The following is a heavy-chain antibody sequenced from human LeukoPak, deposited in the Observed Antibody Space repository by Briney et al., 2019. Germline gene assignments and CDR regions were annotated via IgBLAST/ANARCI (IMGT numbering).Heavy chain of an antibody. CDR3: ARLYYYDSSGYYSPPHWYFDL. Sequence: SETLSLTCTVSGGSISSYYWSWIRQPPGKGLEWIGYIYYSGSTYYNPSLKSRVTISVDTSKNQFSLKLNSVTAADTAVYYCARLYYYDSSGYYSPPHWYFDLWGRGTLVTVSS. J-gene: IGHJ2*01. D-gene: IGHD3-22*01. CDR1: GGSISSYY. CDR2: IYYSGST. V-gene: IGHV4-59*08.